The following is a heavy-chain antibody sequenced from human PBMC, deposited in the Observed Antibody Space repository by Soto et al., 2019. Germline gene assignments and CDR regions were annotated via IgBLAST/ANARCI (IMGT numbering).Heavy chain of an antibody. CDR2: ILKDGKSK. J-gene: IGHJ5*02. V-gene: IGHV3-30*04. D-gene: IGHD2-15*01. CDR1: GFILSDFA. CDR3: AKTGCNGGSCFSWFDP. Sequence: QVQLVESGGGVVQPGGSLRLSCAASGFILSDFAMHWVRQAPGRGLEWVAVILKDGKSKYYADSVRGRFTISSDTSKDTTFLQLTSLRLDDSAVYYCAKTGCNGGSCFSWFDPWGQGTPVIVSS.